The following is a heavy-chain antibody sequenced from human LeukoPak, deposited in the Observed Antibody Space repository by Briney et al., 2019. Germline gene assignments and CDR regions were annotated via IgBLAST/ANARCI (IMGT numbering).Heavy chain of an antibody. V-gene: IGHV3-49*03. CDR3: ARLDSYGYGYVDY. J-gene: IGHJ4*02. CDR2: IRSKAYGGTT. Sequence: GGSLRLSCTASGFTFGDYAMSWFRQAPGKGLEWVGFIRSKAYGGTTEYAASVKGRFTISRDDSKSIAYLQMNSLKTEDTAVYYCARLDSYGYGYVDYWGQGTLVTVSS. D-gene: IGHD5-18*01. CDR1: GFTFGDYA.